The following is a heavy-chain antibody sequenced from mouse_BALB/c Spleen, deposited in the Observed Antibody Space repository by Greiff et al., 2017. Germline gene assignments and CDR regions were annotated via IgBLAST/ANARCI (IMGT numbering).Heavy chain of an antibody. CDR3: AREQNYYGFDY. CDR2: ISSGGST. Sequence: EVQGVESGGGLVKPGGSLKLTCAVSGFTFSSYDMSWVRQTPEKRLEWVASISSGGSTYYPDSVKGRLTISRDNAKNILYLQMSSLKSEDTAMYYCAREQNYYGFDYWGQGTTLTVSS. J-gene: IGHJ2*01. D-gene: IGHD1-1*01. CDR1: GFTFSSYD. V-gene: IGHV5-6-5*01.